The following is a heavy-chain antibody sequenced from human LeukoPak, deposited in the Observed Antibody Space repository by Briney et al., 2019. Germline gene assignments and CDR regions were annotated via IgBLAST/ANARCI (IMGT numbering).Heavy chain of an antibody. V-gene: IGHV3-48*03. J-gene: IGHJ1*01. CDR2: ISSSGSTM. CDR1: GFTFSSYE. CDR3: ARAPYYYDSSGYFQH. Sequence: GGSLRLSCAASGFTFSSYEMNWVRQAPGKGLEWVSYISSSGSTMYYADSVKGRFTISRDNAKNSLYLQLNSLRAEDTAVYYCARAPYYYDSSGYFQHWGQGTLVTVSS. D-gene: IGHD3-22*01.